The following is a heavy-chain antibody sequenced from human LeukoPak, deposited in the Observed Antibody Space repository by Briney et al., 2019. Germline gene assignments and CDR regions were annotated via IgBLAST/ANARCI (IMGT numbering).Heavy chain of an antibody. CDR1: GFTVSSNY. CDR3: ARVAYGYSYGFDY. V-gene: IGHV3-66*01. D-gene: IGHD5-18*01. Sequence: PGGSLRLSCAASGFTVSSNYMSWVRQAPGKGLEWVSVIYSGGSTYYADSVKGRFTISRDNSKNTLYLQMNSLRAEDTAVYYCARVAYGYSYGFDYWGQGTLVTVSS. CDR2: IYSGGST. J-gene: IGHJ4*02.